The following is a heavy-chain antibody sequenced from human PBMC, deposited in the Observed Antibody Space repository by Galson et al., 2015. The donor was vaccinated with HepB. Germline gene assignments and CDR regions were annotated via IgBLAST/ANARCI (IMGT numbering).Heavy chain of an antibody. CDR1: GFTFSSYG. Sequence: SLRLSCAASGFTFSSYGMHWVRQAPGKGLEWVAVIWYDGKNKYYADSVKGRFTISRDNSKNTVFLQMNSLRAEDTAVYYCAREGDGDYSYFDYWGQGTLVIVSS. V-gene: IGHV3-33*01. D-gene: IGHD4-17*01. CDR2: IWYDGKNK. CDR3: AREGDGDYSYFDY. J-gene: IGHJ4*02.